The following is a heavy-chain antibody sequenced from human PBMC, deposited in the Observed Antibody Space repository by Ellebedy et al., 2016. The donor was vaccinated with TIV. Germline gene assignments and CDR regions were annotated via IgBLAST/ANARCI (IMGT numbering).Heavy chain of an antibody. CDR1: GGSFSTYW. Sequence: SETLSLTXAVYGGSFSTYWWSWIRQPPGKGLEWIGEITPYGGTNYSPSLRSRVTISGDRSNNQFSLRLSSVTAADTAVYYCARDSGEFLYSFNIWGQGTMVTVSS. V-gene: IGHV4-34*01. D-gene: IGHD2-21*01. CDR3: ARDSGEFLYSFNI. J-gene: IGHJ3*02. CDR2: ITPYGGT.